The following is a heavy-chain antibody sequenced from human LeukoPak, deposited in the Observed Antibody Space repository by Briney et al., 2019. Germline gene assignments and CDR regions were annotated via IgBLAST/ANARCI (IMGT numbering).Heavy chain of an antibody. J-gene: IGHJ3*02. Sequence: GGSLRFSCAASGFTFSNAWMSWVRQAPGKGLEWVSSISSSSSYIYYADSVKGRFTISSDNAKYSLYLQMNSLRAEDTAVYYCARFYGPRAFDIWGQGTMVTVSS. D-gene: IGHD2/OR15-2a*01. V-gene: IGHV3-21*01. CDR1: GFTFSNAW. CDR2: ISSSSSYI. CDR3: ARFYGPRAFDI.